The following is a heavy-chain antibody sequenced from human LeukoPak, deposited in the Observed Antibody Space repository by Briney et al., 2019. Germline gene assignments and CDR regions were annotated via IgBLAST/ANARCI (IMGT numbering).Heavy chain of an antibody. V-gene: IGHV4-4*07. CDR2: ISTSGST. D-gene: IGHD4-17*01. CDR3: ARGLPSYGDYVDYYFYMDV. Sequence: PSETLSLTCTVSGDSISGFYWSWIRQPAGKGLQWIGRISTSGSTNYNPSLKSRVTMSVDRFTNEFSLTVRSVTAADTALYYCARGLPSYGDYVDYYFYMDVWGKGTTVTVSS. CDR1: GDSISGFY. J-gene: IGHJ6*03.